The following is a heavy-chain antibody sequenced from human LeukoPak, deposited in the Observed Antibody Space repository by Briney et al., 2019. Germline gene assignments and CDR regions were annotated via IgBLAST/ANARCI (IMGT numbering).Heavy chain of an antibody. V-gene: IGHV1-2*06. CDR1: GYTFTSYY. CDR3: PRVCSGGSGRGGFNPLKPTFGP. J-gene: IGHJ5*02. Sequence: ASVKISCKASGYTFTSYYMHWVRQAPGQGLEWMGRINPNSGGANYAQKFQGRVTITRDASISTAYMELSRLRSNDTAVSYCPRVCSGGSGRGGFNPLKPTFGPWGQGSLVTVSS. D-gene: IGHD3-10*01. CDR2: INPNSGGA.